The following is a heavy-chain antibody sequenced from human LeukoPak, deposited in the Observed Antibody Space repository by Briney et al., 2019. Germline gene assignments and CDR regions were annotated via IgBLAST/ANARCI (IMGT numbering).Heavy chain of an antibody. D-gene: IGHD3-3*02. CDR2: IYNNGYSGST. J-gene: IGHJ5*02. Sequence: SETLSLTCAVSGGSISSYYWSWIRQPPGKGLEWFGYIYNNGYSGSTNYNPSLKSRVTISVDTSKGQFSLKLTSVTAADTAVYYCAGHPRISWFDPWGQGTLVTVSS. CDR1: GGSISSYY. CDR3: AGHPRISWFDP. V-gene: IGHV4-59*08.